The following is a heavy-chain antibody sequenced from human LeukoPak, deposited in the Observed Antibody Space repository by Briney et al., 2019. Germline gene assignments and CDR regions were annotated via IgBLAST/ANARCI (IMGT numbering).Heavy chain of an antibody. V-gene: IGHV3-30*04. Sequence: SGGSLRLSCAASGFTFSDYAMHWVRQTPGKGLEWVAVISYDGNKKNYADSVKGRFTISRDNSKNTLSLQMNSLRGEDTAVYYCAREQFSAFGPWGQGTLVTVSS. CDR2: ISYDGNKK. J-gene: IGHJ5*02. CDR3: AREQFSAFGP. CDR1: GFTFSDYA. D-gene: IGHD5-24*01.